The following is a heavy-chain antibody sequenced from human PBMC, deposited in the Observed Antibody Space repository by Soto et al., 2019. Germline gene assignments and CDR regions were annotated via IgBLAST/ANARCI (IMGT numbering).Heavy chain of an antibody. D-gene: IGHD6-19*01. J-gene: IGHJ4*02. CDR1: GFTFSSYS. Sequence: XXSLRLSFAASGFTFSSYSMDWVPQAPGKGLEWVSSISSSSSYIYYADSVKGRFTISRDNAKNSLYLQMNSLRAEDTAVYYCARDRGPGIAVAGFDYWGQGTLVTVSS. CDR2: ISSSSSYI. CDR3: ARDRGPGIAVAGFDY. V-gene: IGHV3-21*01.